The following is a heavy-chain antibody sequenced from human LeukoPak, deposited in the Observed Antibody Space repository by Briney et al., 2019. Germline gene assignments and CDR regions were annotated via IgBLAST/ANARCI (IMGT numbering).Heavy chain of an antibody. V-gene: IGHV3-23*01. D-gene: IGHD6-13*01. CDR3: AKDTRRAAAADDYYYGMDV. CDR1: GFTFSSYA. Sequence: PGGSLRLSCAASGFTFSSYAMSWVRQAPGKGLEWVSAISGSGGSTYYADSVKGRFTISRDNSKNTLYLQMNSLRAEDTAVYYCAKDTRRAAAADDYYYGMDVWGQGTTVTVSS. J-gene: IGHJ6*02. CDR2: ISGSGGST.